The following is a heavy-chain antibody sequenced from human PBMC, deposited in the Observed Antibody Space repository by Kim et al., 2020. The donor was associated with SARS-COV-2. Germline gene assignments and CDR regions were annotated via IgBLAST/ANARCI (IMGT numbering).Heavy chain of an antibody. CDR3: AGDPGLADTLDY. Sequence: ASVKVSCKTSTSTFSSYNIHWVRQAPGQGLEWMGITNPSGPTTTYAQKFQGRVTMTSDTSTRTVYMELSSLRPEDTAVYYCAGDPGLADTLDYWGQGTLVTVSS. J-gene: IGHJ4*02. D-gene: IGHD3-16*01. CDR1: TSTFSSYN. CDR2: TNPSGPTT. V-gene: IGHV1-46*01.